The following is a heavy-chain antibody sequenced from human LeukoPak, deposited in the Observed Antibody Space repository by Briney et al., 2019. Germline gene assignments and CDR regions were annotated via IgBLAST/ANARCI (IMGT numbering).Heavy chain of an antibody. D-gene: IGHD2-8*02. CDR1: GLTFSSYG. J-gene: IGHJ4*02. Sequence: PGGSLRLSCAASGLTFSSYGMSWVRQAPGRGLEWVSAISTTGGTTYYADSVRGRFTISRDNSRNTLYLQMNSLRAEDTAIYYCATYRQVLLPFESWGQGTLVTASS. V-gene: IGHV3-23*01. CDR3: ATYRQVLLPFES. CDR2: ISTTGGTT.